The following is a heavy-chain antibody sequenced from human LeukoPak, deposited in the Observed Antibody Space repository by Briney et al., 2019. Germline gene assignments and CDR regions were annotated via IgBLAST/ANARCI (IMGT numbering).Heavy chain of an antibody. V-gene: IGHV3-13*05. CDR1: GFTFNNYD. CDR2: IDSAGAP. J-gene: IGHJ2*01. Sequence: GGSLRLSCAASGFTFNNYDMHWVRHVIGEGLEWVSAIDSAGAPYYAGSVKGRFTISRENAKKSLYLQMDSLGAGDTAVYYCVKEALTVAGNWHFDLWGRGTLVTVSS. D-gene: IGHD6-19*01. CDR3: VKEALTVAGNWHFDL.